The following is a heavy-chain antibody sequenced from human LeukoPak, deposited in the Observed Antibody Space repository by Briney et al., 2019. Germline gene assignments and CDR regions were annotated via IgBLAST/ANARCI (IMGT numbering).Heavy chain of an antibody. D-gene: IGHD3-22*01. CDR2: ISYDGSNK. CDR3: ARGFPIVVVKSDPFDY. V-gene: IGHV3-30*04. J-gene: IGHJ4*02. Sequence: GGSLRLSCAASGFTFSSYAMHWVRQAPGKGLEWVAVISYDGSNKYYADSVKGRVTISRDNSKNTLYLQMNSLRAEDTAVYYCARGFPIVVVKSDPFDYWGQGTLVTVSS. CDR1: GFTFSSYA.